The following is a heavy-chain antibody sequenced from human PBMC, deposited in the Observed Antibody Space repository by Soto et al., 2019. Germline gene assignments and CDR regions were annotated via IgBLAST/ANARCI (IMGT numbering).Heavy chain of an antibody. D-gene: IGHD6-13*01. J-gene: IGHJ6*02. Sequence: ASVKVSCKASGYTFTSYYMHWVRQAPGQGLEWMGIINPSGGSTSYAQKFQGRVTMTRDTSTSTVYMELSSLRSEDTAVYYCARAIAGSDYYYYGMDVWGQGTTVTVSS. CDR1: GYTFTSYY. CDR3: ARAIAGSDYYYYGMDV. V-gene: IGHV1-46*01. CDR2: INPSGGST.